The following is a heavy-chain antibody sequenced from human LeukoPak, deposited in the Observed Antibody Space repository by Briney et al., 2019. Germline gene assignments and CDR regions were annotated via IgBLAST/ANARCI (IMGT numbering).Heavy chain of an antibody. D-gene: IGHD3-10*01. CDR2: VKSDGGGI. V-gene: IGHV3-74*01. CDR1: GFTFTDYW. J-gene: IGHJ4*02. Sequence: PGGSLRLSCAVSGFTFTDYWFHWVRQAPGKGLKWVSRVKSDGGGINYGDSVKGRFTMSRDNAKNTLYLQMNSLRAEDTAVYYCARQAGSGFDYWGQGSLVTVSS. CDR3: ARQAGSGFDY.